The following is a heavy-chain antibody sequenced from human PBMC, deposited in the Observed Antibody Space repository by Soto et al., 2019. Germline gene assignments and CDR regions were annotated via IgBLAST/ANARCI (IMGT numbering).Heavy chain of an antibody. D-gene: IGHD3-22*01. V-gene: IGHV1-18*01. J-gene: IGHJ5*02. CDR2: ISAYNGNT. CDR3: ARGGGYYDSSGYYYVWCDP. Sequence: QVQLVQSGAEVKKPGASVKVSCKASGYTFTSYGISWVRQAPGQGLEWMGWISAYNGNTNYAQKLQGRVTMTADSYTSTAYMELRSLRNDDTAVYYCARGGGYYDSSGYYYVWCDPWSQGTLVTVSS. CDR1: GYTFTSYG.